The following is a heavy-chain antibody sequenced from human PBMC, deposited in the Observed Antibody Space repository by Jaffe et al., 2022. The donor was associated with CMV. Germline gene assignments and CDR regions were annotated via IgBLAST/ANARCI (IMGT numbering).Heavy chain of an antibody. CDR2: TYYRSKWYN. D-gene: IGHD7-27*01. Sequence: QVQLQQSGPGLVKPSQTLSLTCAISGDSVSSNSAAWNWIRQSPSRGLEWLGRTYYRSKWYNDYAVSVKSRITINPDTSKNQFSLQLNSVTPEDTAVYYCARGGLGINAYPRAPTYGMDVWGQGTTVTVSS. CDR3: ARGGLGINAYPRAPTYGMDV. V-gene: IGHV6-1*01. J-gene: IGHJ6*02. CDR1: GDSVSSNSAA.